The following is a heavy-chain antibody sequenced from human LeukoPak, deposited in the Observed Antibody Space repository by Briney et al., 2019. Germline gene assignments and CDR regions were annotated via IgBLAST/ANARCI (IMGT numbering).Heavy chain of an antibody. CDR1: GGPLNGYS. Sequence: SETLSLTCAVYGGPLNGYSWRWIRQPPGKGLEWIGEINYSGGTNYNPSLTSRVTMSVDTSKNQFSLKVNSVTAADTAVYYCARGGEMVYCRDGSCSSSRYPFDYWGEGTVVSVST. J-gene: IGHJ4*02. CDR3: ARGGEMVYCRDGSCSSSRYPFDY. CDR2: INYSGGT. D-gene: IGHD2-15*01. V-gene: IGHV4-34*01.